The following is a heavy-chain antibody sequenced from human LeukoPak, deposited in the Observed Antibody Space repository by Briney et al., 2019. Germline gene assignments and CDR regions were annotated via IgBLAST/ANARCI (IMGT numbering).Heavy chain of an antibody. CDR1: GYSISSGYY. Sequence: SETLSLTCTVSGYSISSGYYWGWIRQPSGKGLEWIGSIYHSGSTYYNPSLKSRVTISVDTSKNQFSRKLSSVTAADTAVYYCARVRVATTMPPYYFDYWGQGTLVTVSS. D-gene: IGHD5-12*01. V-gene: IGHV4-38-2*02. CDR3: ARVRVATTMPPYYFDY. CDR2: IYHSGST. J-gene: IGHJ4*02.